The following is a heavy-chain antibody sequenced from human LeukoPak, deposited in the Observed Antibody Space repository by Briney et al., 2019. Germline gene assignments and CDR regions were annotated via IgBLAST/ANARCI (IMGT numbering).Heavy chain of an antibody. V-gene: IGHV3-23*01. J-gene: IGHJ3*02. CDR2: ISGSGGNT. CDR3: ARDWPSEWQHLPDYDAVDI. D-gene: IGHD6-13*01. CDR1: GFTFSSYA. Sequence: GGTLRLSCAASGFTFSSYAMSWVRHAPGKGLNWVSSISGSGGNTFYADSVKGRFTISRDNSKNTLYLQMNSLRAEDTAVYYCARDWPSEWQHLPDYDAVDIWGQGTMVTVSS.